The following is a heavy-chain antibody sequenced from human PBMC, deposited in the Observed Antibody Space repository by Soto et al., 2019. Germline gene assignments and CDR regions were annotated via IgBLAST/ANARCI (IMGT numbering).Heavy chain of an antibody. V-gene: IGHV3-21*04. CDR3: AKGPTTYQPSDY. J-gene: IGHJ4*02. CDR2: ISSSSSYI. Sequence: EVQLVESGGGLVKPGGSLRLSCAASGFTFSSYSMNWVRQAPGKGLEWVSSISSSSSYIYYADSVKGRFTISRDNSKNTLYLQMNSLRAEDTAVYYCAKGPTTYQPSDYWGQGTLVTVSS. D-gene: IGHD2-2*01. CDR1: GFTFSSYS.